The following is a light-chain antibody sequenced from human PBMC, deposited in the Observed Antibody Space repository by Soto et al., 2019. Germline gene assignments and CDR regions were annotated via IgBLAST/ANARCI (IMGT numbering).Light chain of an antibody. CDR3: AAWDDSLSGYNYV. CDR2: RNN. CDR1: SSHIGSNY. Sequence: QSVLTQPPSASGTPGQRVTISCSGSSSHIGSNYVYWYQQLPGTAPKLLIYRNNQRPSGVPDRFSGSKSGTSASLAISGLRSEDEADYYCAAWDDSLSGYNYVCGTGTKVTVL. J-gene: IGLJ1*01. V-gene: IGLV1-47*01.